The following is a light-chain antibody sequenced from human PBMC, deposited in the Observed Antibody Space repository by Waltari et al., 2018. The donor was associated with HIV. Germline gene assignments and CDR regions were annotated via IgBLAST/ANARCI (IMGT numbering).Light chain of an antibody. CDR2: GAS. V-gene: IGKV3-15*01. CDR3: QQYNNWPPGT. Sequence: EVVMTQSPATLSVSPGEGATLSCRASQSISSDLAWYQQKPGQAPRLLIYGASTRATGIPARFSGSVSGSEFTLTITSLQSEDFAIYYCQQYNNWPPGTFGQGTKVEI. J-gene: IGKJ1*01. CDR1: QSISSD.